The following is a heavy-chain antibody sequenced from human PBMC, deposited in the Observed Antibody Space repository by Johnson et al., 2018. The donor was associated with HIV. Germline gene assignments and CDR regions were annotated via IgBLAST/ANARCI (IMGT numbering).Heavy chain of an antibody. CDR3: AKSLFSISWPYDAFDM. J-gene: IGHJ3*02. CDR2: ISYDGSNK. CDR1: GFTFSSYA. D-gene: IGHD2/OR15-2a*01. Sequence: QMQLVESGGGVVQPGRSLRLSCAASGFTFSSYAMHWVRQAPGKGLEWVAVISYDGSNKYYADSVEGRFTISRDNSKNTLYLQMNSLRAEDTAVYYCAKSLFSISWPYDAFDMWGQGTMVTVSS. V-gene: IGHV3-30*04.